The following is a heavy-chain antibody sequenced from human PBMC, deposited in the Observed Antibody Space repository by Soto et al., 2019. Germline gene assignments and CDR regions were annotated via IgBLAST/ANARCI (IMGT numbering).Heavy chain of an antibody. V-gene: IGHV2-5*02. J-gene: IGHJ3*02. D-gene: IGHD1-1*01. CDR3: AHRWKSGGAFDI. CDR2: IYWDDDK. CDR1: GFSLSTSGVG. Sequence: QITLKESGPTLVKPTQTLTLTCTFSGFSLSTSGVGVGWIRQPPGKALEWLALIYWDDDKRYSPSLKSRLTITKDPSKNRGVLTMTNMDPGHTATYYCAHRWKSGGAFDIWGQGTMVTVST.